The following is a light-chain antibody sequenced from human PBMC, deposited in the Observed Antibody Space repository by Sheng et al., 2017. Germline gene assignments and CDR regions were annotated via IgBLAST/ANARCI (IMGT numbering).Light chain of an antibody. CDR2: WAS. CDR3: QQYYSAPYT. Sequence: IVMTQSPDSLAVSLGERATINCKSGQSVLYSSNNKNYLAWYQQKPGQPPNLLIYWASTRESGVPDRFSGSGSGTDFSLTISSLQAEDVAVYYCQQYYSAPYTFGQGTKLEI. CDR1: QSVLYSSNNKNY. V-gene: IGKV4-1*01. J-gene: IGKJ2*01.